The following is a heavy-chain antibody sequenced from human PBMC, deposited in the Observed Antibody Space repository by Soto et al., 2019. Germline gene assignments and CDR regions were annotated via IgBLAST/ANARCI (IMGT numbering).Heavy chain of an antibody. CDR2: ISYDGSNK. J-gene: IGHJ5*02. CDR1: GFTFSSYG. Sequence: QVQLVESGGGVVQPGGSLRLSCAASGFTFSSYGMYWVRQAPGKGLEWVAVISYDGSNKYYADSVKGRFTISRDNSKNTLNLQMNSLRAEDTAVYYCAKDRKVAEYNWFDPWGQGTLVTVSS. CDR3: AKDRKVAEYNWFDP. D-gene: IGHD2-15*01. V-gene: IGHV3-30*18.